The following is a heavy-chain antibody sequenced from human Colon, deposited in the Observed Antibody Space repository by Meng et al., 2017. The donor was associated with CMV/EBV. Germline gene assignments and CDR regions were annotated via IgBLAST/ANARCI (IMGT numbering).Heavy chain of an antibody. CDR3: ARGTRYSGSLTLDS. V-gene: IGHV1-69*05. CDR1: GGSFSDYA. CDR2: IIPVFGTP. J-gene: IGHJ4*02. Sequence: SVKVSYKTSGGSFSDYAISWVRQAPGQGLEWMGGIIPVFGTPNYAQRFQGRVAITTDEFTSTAYMELNSLTSEDTAVYYCARGTRYSGSLTLDSWGQGTQVTVSS. D-gene: IGHD1-26*01.